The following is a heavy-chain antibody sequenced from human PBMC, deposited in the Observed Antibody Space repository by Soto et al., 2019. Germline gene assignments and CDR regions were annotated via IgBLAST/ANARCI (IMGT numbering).Heavy chain of an antibody. CDR1: GDSISSGQYS. V-gene: IGHV4-30-2*01. CDR3: ARYLGLPLYDSSGLKLYYYYGMDV. D-gene: IGHD3-22*01. J-gene: IGHJ6*02. CDR2: IHYTGGT. Sequence: SETLSLTCAVSGDSISSGQYSYNWIRQPPGKDLEWIGYIHYTGGTFYNPSLESRVTISRDRSKNQFSLKMTSVTAADTAVYYCARYLGLPLYDSSGLKLYYYYGMDVWGQGTTVTVSS.